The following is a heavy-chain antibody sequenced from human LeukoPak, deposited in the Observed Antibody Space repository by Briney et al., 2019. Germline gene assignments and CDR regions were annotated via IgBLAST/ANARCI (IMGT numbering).Heavy chain of an antibody. CDR1: GYTFTSYD. Sequence: ASVKVSYKPSGYTFTSYDINWVRQATGQGLEWMGWMNPNSGNTGYAQKFQGRVTMTRNTSISTAYMELSSLRSEDTAVYYCARGSPREDIDYWGQGTLVTVSS. CDR2: MNPNSGNT. D-gene: IGHD2-15*01. CDR3: ARGSPREDIDY. J-gene: IGHJ4*02. V-gene: IGHV1-8*01.